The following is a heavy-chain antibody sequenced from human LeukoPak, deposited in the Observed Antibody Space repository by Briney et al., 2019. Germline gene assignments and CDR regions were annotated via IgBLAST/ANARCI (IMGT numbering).Heavy chain of an antibody. CDR2: ISPNSGGT. D-gene: IGHD1-26*01. CDR3: ARGLVGATLDYYYYMDV. V-gene: IGHV1-2*02. J-gene: IGHJ6*03. CDR1: GYTFTSYD. Sequence: ASVKVSCKASGYTFTSYDINWVRQATGQGLEWMGWISPNSGGTNYAQNFQGRVTVTMTRDTSVSTAYMELSRLRSDDTAVYYCARGLVGATLDYYYYMDVWGKGTTVTISS.